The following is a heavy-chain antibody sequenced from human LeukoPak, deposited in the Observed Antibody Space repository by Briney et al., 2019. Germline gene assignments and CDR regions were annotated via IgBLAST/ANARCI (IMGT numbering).Heavy chain of an antibody. J-gene: IGHJ6*03. CDR3: ARIYGFSDYTAV. Sequence: SETLSLTCAVYGGSFSGYYWTWIRQPPGKGLEWIGEMNHSGSANYNPSLKSRVTISVDTSKNQCSLRLSSVTAADTAFYYFARIYGFSDYTAVWGTGTTVTVSS. V-gene: IGHV4-34*01. CDR2: MNHSGSA. CDR1: GGSFSGYY. D-gene: IGHD4-17*01.